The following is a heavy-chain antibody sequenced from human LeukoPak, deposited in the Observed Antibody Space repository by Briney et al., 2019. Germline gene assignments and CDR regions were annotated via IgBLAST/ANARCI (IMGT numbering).Heavy chain of an antibody. V-gene: IGHV3-20*01. Sequence: GGSLRLSCAASGFTFDDYGMSWVRQAPGKGLEWVSGINWNGGSTGYADSVKGRFTISRDNAKNSLYLQMNSLRAEDTALYHCARTGYCSSTSCYTTYYFDYWGQGTLVTVSS. CDR1: GFTFDDYG. CDR2: INWNGGST. J-gene: IGHJ4*02. CDR3: ARTGYCSSTSCYTTYYFDY. D-gene: IGHD2-2*02.